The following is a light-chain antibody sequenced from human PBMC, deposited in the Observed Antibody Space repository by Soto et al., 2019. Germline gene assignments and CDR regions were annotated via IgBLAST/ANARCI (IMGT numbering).Light chain of an antibody. Sequence: DIQMTQSPSTLSASVGDRLSITCRASQSITNWLAWYQQKPGKAPNLLIYKASSLQSEVPSRFSGSASGPEFTLTISSLQPDDFATYYCQQYHSYPFTFGPGTKVDIK. CDR3: QQYHSYPFT. CDR2: KAS. J-gene: IGKJ3*01. V-gene: IGKV1-5*03. CDR1: QSITNW.